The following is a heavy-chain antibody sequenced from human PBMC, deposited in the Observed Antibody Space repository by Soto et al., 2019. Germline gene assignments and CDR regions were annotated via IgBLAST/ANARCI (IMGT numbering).Heavy chain of an antibody. J-gene: IGHJ1*01. V-gene: IGHV1-24*01. D-gene: IGHD3-22*01. CDR3: ARDSAYYYDSSADGNFQH. CDR1: GDSLTTLS. CDR2: FDPEDGKS. Sequence: ASVKVSCKVCGDSLTTLSIHWVRQTPGEGLEWMGGFDPEDGKSLNSQKLQGRVTMTTDTSTSTVYMELRSLRSDDTAVYYCARDSAYYYDSSADGNFQHWGQGTLVTVSS.